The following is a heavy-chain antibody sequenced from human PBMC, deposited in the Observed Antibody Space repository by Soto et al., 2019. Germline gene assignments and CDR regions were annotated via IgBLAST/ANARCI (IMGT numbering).Heavy chain of an antibody. Sequence: ASVKVSCKASGYTFTSYYMHWVRQAPGQGLEWMGIINPSGGSTSYAQKFQGRVTMTRDTSTSTVYMELSSLRSEDTAVYYCARDHGRAAAGYYYGMAVWGKGTTVTVSS. CDR2: INPSGGST. CDR1: GYTFTSYY. J-gene: IGHJ6*04. D-gene: IGHD6-13*01. V-gene: IGHV1-46*01. CDR3: ARDHGRAAAGYYYGMAV.